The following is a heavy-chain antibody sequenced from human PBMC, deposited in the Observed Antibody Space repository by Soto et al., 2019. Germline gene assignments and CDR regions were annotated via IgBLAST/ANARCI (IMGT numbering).Heavy chain of an antibody. D-gene: IGHD2-2*01. V-gene: IGHV1-3*01. Sequence: ASVKVSCKASGYTFTSYAMHWVRQAPGQRLEWMGWINAGNGNTKYSQKFQGRVTITRDTSTSTAYMGLSSLRSEDTAVYYCARDLADYYYYSNTPYNAFDIWGQGTMVTVSS. CDR1: GYTFTSYA. CDR2: INAGNGNT. CDR3: ARDLADYYYYSNTPYNAFDI. J-gene: IGHJ3*02.